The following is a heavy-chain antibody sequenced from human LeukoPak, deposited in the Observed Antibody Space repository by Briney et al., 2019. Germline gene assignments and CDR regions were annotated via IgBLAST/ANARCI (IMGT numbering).Heavy chain of an antibody. CDR2: ISGSSSYM. V-gene: IGHV3-21*01. CDR1: GFTFSSYS. CDR3: AREDGITGTTVGY. J-gene: IGHJ4*02. Sequence: GGSLRLSCAASGFTFSSYSMHWVRQAPGKGLQWVSSISGSSSYMYHADSLKGRFTISRDNAKNSLYLQMNSLRAEDTAVYYCAREDGITGTTVGYWGQGTLVTVSS. D-gene: IGHD1-7*01.